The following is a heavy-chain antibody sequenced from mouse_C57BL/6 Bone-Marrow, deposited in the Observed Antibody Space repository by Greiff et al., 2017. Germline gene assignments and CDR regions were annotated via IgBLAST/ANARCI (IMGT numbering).Heavy chain of an antibody. Sequence: QVQLKESGAELARPGASVKMSCKASGYTFTSYTMHWVKQRPGQGLEWIGYINPSSGYTKYNQKFKDKATLTADKSSSTAYMQLSSLTSEDSAVYYCARHGSSSWFAYWGQGTLVTVSA. CDR2: INPSSGYT. CDR3: ARHGSSSWFAY. J-gene: IGHJ3*01. CDR1: GYTFTSYT. D-gene: IGHD1-1*01. V-gene: IGHV1-4*01.